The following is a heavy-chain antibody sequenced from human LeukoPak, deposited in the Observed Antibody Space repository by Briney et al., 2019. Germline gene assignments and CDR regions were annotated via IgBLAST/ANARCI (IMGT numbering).Heavy chain of an antibody. V-gene: IGHV3-30*04. D-gene: IGHD3-10*01. CDR2: ISNDGIIQ. CDR3: ARAMVRGALPY. CDR1: GFTFSPYA. J-gene: IGHJ4*02. Sequence: GMSLRLSCAASGFTFSPYAMHWLRQAPGKGLEWVAVISNDGIIQYYADSVKGRFTISRDNPKSTLHLQMNSLRSEDTAVYYCARAMVRGALPYWGQGTLVTVSS.